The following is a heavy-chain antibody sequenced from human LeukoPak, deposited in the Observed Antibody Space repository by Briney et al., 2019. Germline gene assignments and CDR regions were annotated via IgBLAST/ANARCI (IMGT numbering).Heavy chain of an antibody. CDR3: ARAQYYYDRTTFDP. CDR1: GGSISSSF. CDR2: VYYSGST. D-gene: IGHD3-22*01. Sequence: PSETLSLTCTVSGGSISSSFWSWNRQPPGKGLEWIGYVYYSGSTNYNPSLKSRVTISVDTSKNQFSLKLSSVTAADTAVYYCARAQYYYDRTTFDPWGQGTLVTVSS. J-gene: IGHJ5*02. V-gene: IGHV4-59*01.